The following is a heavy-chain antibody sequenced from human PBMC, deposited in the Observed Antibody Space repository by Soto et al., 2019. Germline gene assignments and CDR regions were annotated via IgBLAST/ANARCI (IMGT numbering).Heavy chain of an antibody. CDR3: ARGALEWFHNWFDP. CDR2: IYYSGST. D-gene: IGHD3-3*01. J-gene: IGHJ5*02. CDR1: GGSISSSSHF. Sequence: SETLSLTCTVSGGSISSSSHFWGWIRQPPGKGLEWIGSIYYSGSTHYNPSLKSRVTISVDTSKNQFSLKLSSVTAADTAVYYCARGALEWFHNWFDPWGQGTLVTVSS. V-gene: IGHV4-39*07.